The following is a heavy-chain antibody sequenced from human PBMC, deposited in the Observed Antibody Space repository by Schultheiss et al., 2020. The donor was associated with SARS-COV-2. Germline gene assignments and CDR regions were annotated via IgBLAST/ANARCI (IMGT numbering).Heavy chain of an antibody. CDR1: GGSISSGGYS. Sequence: SETLSLTCAVSGGSISSGGYSWSWIRQPPGKGLEWIGYIYHSGSTNYNPSLKSRITISVDTSKNQFSLKLSSVTAADTAVYYCARGTNWNYVGSWFDPWGQGTLVTVSS. V-gene: IGHV4-30-2*05. CDR2: IYHSGST. J-gene: IGHJ5*02. D-gene: IGHD1-7*01. CDR3: ARGTNWNYVGSWFDP.